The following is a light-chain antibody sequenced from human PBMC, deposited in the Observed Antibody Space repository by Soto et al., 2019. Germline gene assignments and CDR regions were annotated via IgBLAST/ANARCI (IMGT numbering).Light chain of an antibody. J-gene: IGKJ4*01. CDR3: QQYNDLVT. Sequence: VMTQSPVTLSVSPGERATLSCRASQSVSTNLAWYQHKPGRAPRFLIYGASTRATGIPARFSGSGSGTEFTLTISSLQSEDSAVYYCQQYNDLVTFGGGTKVEIK. CDR1: QSVSTN. CDR2: GAS. V-gene: IGKV3-15*01.